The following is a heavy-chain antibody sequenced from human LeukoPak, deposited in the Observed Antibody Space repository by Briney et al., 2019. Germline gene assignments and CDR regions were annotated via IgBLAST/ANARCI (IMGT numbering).Heavy chain of an antibody. J-gene: IGHJ4*02. CDR1: GGSISSGGYY. V-gene: IGHV4-31*03. CDR3: ARATYYDSSGYYHLGY. CDR2: IYYSGST. D-gene: IGHD3-22*01. Sequence: SETLSLTCTVSGGSISSGGYYWSWIRQHPGKGLEWIGYIYYSGSTYYNPSLKSRVTISVDTSKNQFSLKLSSVTAADTAVYYCARATYYDSSGYYHLGYWGQGTLVTVSS.